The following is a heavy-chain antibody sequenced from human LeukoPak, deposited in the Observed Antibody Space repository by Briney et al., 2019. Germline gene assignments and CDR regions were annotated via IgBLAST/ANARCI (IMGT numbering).Heavy chain of an antibody. CDR1: GGSVSSGSYY. CDR2: IYYSMST. Sequence: PSETLSLTCTVSGGSVSSGSYYWSWIRQPPGKGLEWVEYIYYSMSTNYNPSLKSRVTISVDTSKNQFPLKLSSVTAADTAVYYCAREGIAAAAAEGEYYYGMDVWGQGTTVTVSS. CDR3: AREGIAAAAAEGEYYYGMDV. J-gene: IGHJ6*02. V-gene: IGHV4-61*01. D-gene: IGHD6-13*01.